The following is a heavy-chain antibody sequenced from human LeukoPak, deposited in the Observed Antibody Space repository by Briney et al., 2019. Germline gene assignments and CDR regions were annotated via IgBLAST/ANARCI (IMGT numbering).Heavy chain of an antibody. CDR3: ARADDIVVVVAAMVDY. D-gene: IGHD2-15*01. CDR2: ISYDGSNK. J-gene: IGHJ4*02. CDR1: AFTFSSYA. Sequence: GGSLRLSCAASAFTFSSYAMYWVRQAPGKGLEWVAVISYDGSNKYYADSVKGRFTISRDNSTHMLYLQMHSLRAEDTAVYYCARADDIVVVVAAMVDYWGQGTLVTVSS. V-gene: IGHV3-30*07.